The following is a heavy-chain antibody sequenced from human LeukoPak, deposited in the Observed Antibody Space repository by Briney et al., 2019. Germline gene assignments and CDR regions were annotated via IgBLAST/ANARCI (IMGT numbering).Heavy chain of an antibody. Sequence: TSETLSLTCTVSGGSISRSSYYWGWLRHPPGKGLEWIGGIYYSGSTYYNPSLKSRVTISVDTSKNQFSLKLSSVTAADTALYYCARQDYYESSGYYTIAYWGQGTLVTVSS. V-gene: IGHV4-39*01. CDR3: ARQDYYESSGYYTIAY. CDR2: IYYSGST. CDR1: GGSISRSSYY. J-gene: IGHJ4*02. D-gene: IGHD3-22*01.